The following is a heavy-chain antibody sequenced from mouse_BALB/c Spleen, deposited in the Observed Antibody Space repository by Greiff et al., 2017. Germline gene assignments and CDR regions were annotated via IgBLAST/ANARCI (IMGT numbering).Heavy chain of an antibody. J-gene: IGHJ3*01. CDR1: GFTFSSFG. V-gene: IGHV5-17*02. CDR3: ARKDYYGSSPSWFAY. CDR2: ISSGSSTI. Sequence: DVMLVESGGGLVQPGGSRKLSCAASGFTFSSFGMHWVRQAPEKGLEWVAYISSGSSTIYYADTVKGRFTISRDNPKNTLFLQMTSLRSEDTAMYYCARKDYYGSSPSWFAYWGQGTLVTVSA. D-gene: IGHD1-1*01.